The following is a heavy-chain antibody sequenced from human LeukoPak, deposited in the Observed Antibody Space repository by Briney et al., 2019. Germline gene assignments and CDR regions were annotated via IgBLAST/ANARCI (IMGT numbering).Heavy chain of an antibody. CDR3: ARDPSPYYDILTGPL. V-gene: IGHV4-61*01. CDR1: GGSVSSATYY. CDR2: LYNSGST. J-gene: IGHJ2*01. D-gene: IGHD3-9*01. Sequence: SETLSLTCTVSGGSVSSATYYWSWIRQPPGKGLEWIGYLYNSGSTNYNPSLKSRVTISVDTSKNQFSLKLSSVTAADTAVYYCARDPSPYYDILTGPLWGRGTLVTVSS.